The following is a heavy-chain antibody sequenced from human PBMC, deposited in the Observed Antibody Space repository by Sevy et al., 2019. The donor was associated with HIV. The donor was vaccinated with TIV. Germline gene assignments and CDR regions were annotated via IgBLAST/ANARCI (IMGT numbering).Heavy chain of an antibody. CDR2: ISRSGSPI. D-gene: IGHD2-8*01. J-gene: IGHJ5*02. Sequence: GGSLRLSCPASGFTFGSYDMNWVRQAPGKGLEWVSKISRSGSPIYYADSVKGRFTISRDNAKNSLNLQMNSLRAEDTAVYYCTRNGGAFDNGFDPWGQGTLVTVSS. CDR1: GFTFGSYD. CDR3: TRNGGAFDNGFDP. V-gene: IGHV3-48*03.